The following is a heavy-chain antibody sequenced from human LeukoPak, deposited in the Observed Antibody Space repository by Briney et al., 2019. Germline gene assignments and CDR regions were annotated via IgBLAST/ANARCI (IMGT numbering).Heavy chain of an antibody. J-gene: IGHJ4*02. CDR1: GGSFSSYY. CDR3: ARGTYGSGSYLPSYYFDY. D-gene: IGHD3-10*01. Sequence: PSETLSLTCTVSGGSFSSYYWSWIRQPPGKGLEWIGYIYYSGSTNYNPSLKSRVTISVDTSKNQFSLKLSSVTAADTAGYYCARGTYGSGSYLPSYYFDYWGQGTLVTVSS. CDR2: IYYSGST. V-gene: IGHV4-59*01.